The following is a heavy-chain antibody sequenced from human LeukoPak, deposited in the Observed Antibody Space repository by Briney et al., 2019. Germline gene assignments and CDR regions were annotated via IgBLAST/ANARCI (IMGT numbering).Heavy chain of an antibody. CDR1: GINVSSNY. J-gene: IGHJ4*02. V-gene: IGHV3-66*02. Sequence: GGSLRLSCAASGINVSSNYMTWIRQAPGKGLEWVSLIYGGDAAYYAESVRGRFMISRDNLKNTLFLQVSSLRVEDTAVYYCVTSTGQQFIPYDYWGQGTHVTASS. CDR3: VTSTGQQFIPYDY. D-gene: IGHD6-13*01. CDR2: IYGGDAA.